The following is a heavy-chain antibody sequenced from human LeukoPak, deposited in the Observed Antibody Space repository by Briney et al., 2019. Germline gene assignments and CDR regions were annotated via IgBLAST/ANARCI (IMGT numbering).Heavy chain of an antibody. CDR2: IYHSGST. D-gene: IGHD2-21*02. V-gene: IGHV4-30-2*01. CDR1: GGSISSGGYS. CDR3: ATRQIMVTKHGAFDI. Sequence: PSETLSLTCAVSGGSISSGGYSWSWIRQPPGKGLEWIGYIYHSGSTYYNPSLKSRVTISVDRSKNQFSLKLSSVTAADTAVYYCATRQIMVTKHGAFDIWGQGTMVTVSS. J-gene: IGHJ3*02.